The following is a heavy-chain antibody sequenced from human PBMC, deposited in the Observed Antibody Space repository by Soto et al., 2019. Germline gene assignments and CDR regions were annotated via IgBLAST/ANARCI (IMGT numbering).Heavy chain of an antibody. J-gene: IGHJ4*02. CDR2: IKQDGSEK. V-gene: IGHV3-7*03. CDR1: GFTFSNFW. CDR3: ATNTVTKVDDY. Sequence: EVQLVESGGGLVQPGGSLRLSCAASGFTFSNFWMSWVRQAPEKGLEWVANIKQDGSEKNYVDSVKGRFIISRDNAKNSLSLQMNSLRAEDTAVYYCATNTVTKVDDYWGQGTLVTVSS. D-gene: IGHD4-17*01.